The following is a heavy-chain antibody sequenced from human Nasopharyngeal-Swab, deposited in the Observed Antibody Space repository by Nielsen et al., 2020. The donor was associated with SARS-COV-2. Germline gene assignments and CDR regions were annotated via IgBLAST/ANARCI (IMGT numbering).Heavy chain of an antibody. J-gene: IGHJ5*02. CDR1: GYTFTSYY. CDR3: AREDIGVVPVAMGYNWFDP. D-gene: IGHD2-2*01. CDR2: INPSAGST. V-gene: IGHV1-46*01. Sequence: ASVKVSCKASGYTFTSYYIHWVRQAPGQGLEWMGIINPSAGSTSYAQKFQGRVTMTRDTSTSKVSMELSSLRSEDTAVYYCAREDIGVVPVAMGYNWFDPWGQETLVTVSS.